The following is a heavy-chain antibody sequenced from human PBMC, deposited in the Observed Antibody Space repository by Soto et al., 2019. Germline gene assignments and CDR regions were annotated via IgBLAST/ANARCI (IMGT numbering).Heavy chain of an antibody. CDR3: ASRIYSSSWDR. CDR1: GFTFSSYS. J-gene: IGHJ4*02. D-gene: IGHD6-13*01. CDR2: ISSSSSTI. Sequence: EVQLVESGGGLVQPGGSLRLSCAASGFTFSSYSMNWVRQAPGKGLEWVSYISSSSSTIYYADSVKGRFTISRDNAKNPLYLQMNSLRDEDTAVYYCASRIYSSSWDRWGQGTLVTVSS. V-gene: IGHV3-48*02.